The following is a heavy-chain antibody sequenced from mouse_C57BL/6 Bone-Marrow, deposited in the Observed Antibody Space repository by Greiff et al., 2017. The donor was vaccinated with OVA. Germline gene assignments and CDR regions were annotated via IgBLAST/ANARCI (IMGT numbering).Heavy chain of an antibody. Sequence: EVQLVESGGGLVKPGGSLKLSCAASGFTFSSYAMSWVRQTPEKRLEWVATISDGGSYTYYPDNVKGRFTISRDNAKNNLYLQMSHLKSEDTAMYYCARDQLAYYSNSYAMDYWGQGTSVTVSS. J-gene: IGHJ4*01. CDR3: ARDQLAYYSNSYAMDY. V-gene: IGHV5-4*01. D-gene: IGHD2-5*01. CDR1: GFTFSSYA. CDR2: ISDGGSYT.